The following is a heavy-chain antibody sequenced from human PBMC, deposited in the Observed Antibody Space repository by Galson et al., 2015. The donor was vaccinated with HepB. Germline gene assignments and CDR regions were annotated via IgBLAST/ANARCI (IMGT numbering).Heavy chain of an antibody. CDR2: MNTNTGKP. D-gene: IGHD3-3*01. J-gene: IGHJ6*03. CDR3: ARSPLRFLDWLPYYDYYYMDV. V-gene: IGHV7-4-1*02. Sequence: SCKASGYTFTDYVVNWVRQAPGQGLEWMGWMNTNTGKPTYAPGFAGRFVFSLDTSVTTAYLQISSLETDDTAVYYCARSPLRFLDWLPYYDYYYMDVWGEGPRSPSP. CDR1: GYTFTDYV.